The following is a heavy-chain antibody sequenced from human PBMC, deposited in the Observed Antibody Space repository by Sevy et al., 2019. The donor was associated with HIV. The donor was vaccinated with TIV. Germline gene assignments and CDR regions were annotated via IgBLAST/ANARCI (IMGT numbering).Heavy chain of an antibody. Sequence: GGSLRLSCAASGFTVSSTYMGWVRQAPGKGLEWVSIIYSGVTTSYADSVRGRFTISRDNSKNTLSLQMNGLRAEDTAVYYGARLSVYYYDDRGYYTTGNSFDIWGQGTMVTVSS. CDR1: GFTVSSTY. V-gene: IGHV3-53*01. J-gene: IGHJ3*02. CDR2: IYSGVTT. CDR3: ARLSVYYYDDRGYYTTGNSFDI. D-gene: IGHD3-22*01.